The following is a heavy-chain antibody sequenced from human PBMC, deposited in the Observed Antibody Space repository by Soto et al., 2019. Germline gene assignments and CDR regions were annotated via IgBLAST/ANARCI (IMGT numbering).Heavy chain of an antibody. J-gene: IGHJ6*02. Sequence: QVQLVQSGAEVKKPGASVKVSCKASGYTFTSYDINWVRQATGQGLEWMGWMNPNSGNTGYAQKFQGRVTMTSITSISTAYLELSSLRSEDTAMYYCASEKTSYGMDVWGQGTTVTVSS. V-gene: IGHV1-8*01. CDR1: GYTFTSYD. CDR3: ASEKTSYGMDV. CDR2: MNPNSGNT.